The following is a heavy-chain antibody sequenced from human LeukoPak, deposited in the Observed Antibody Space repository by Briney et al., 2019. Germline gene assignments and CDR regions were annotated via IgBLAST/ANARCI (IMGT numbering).Heavy chain of an antibody. CDR1: GYTFTNYG. Sequence: GAAVKLTCKASGYTFTNYGISWVRQAPGQGNEWMGWISPYNGNTNYAQKVHGRVTMTTDTSTTTVYMELRSLRSDDTAVYYCARDLDIVVVAAAVRHYGLDVWGQGTTGTVSS. CDR3: ARDLDIVVVAAAVRHYGLDV. V-gene: IGHV1-18*01. CDR2: ISPYNGNT. D-gene: IGHD2-15*01. J-gene: IGHJ6*02.